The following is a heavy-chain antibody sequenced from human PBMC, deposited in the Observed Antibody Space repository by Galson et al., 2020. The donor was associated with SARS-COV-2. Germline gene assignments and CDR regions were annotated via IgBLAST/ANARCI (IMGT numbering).Heavy chain of an antibody. J-gene: IGHJ6*02. CDR1: GFTFSSYG. CDR3: ATGQHNYYYYYGMDV. V-gene: IGHV3-30*03. CDR2: ISYDGSNK. Sequence: QLGESLKISCAASGFTFSSYGMHWVRQAPGKGLEWVAVISYDGSNKYYADSVKGRFTISRDNSKNTLYLQMNSLRAEDTAVYYCATGQHNYYYYYGMDVWGQGTTVTVSS.